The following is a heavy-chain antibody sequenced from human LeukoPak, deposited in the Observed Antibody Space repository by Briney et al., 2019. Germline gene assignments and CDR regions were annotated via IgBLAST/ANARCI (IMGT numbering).Heavy chain of an antibody. J-gene: IGHJ4*02. Sequence: PSETLSLTCTVSAASISSYYWSWIRQPPGKGLEWIGEINHSGSTNYNPSLKSRVTISVDTSKNQFSLKLSSVTAADTAVYYCARGPRIAAAGIDYWGQGTLVTVSS. V-gene: IGHV4-34*01. CDR2: INHSGST. D-gene: IGHD6-13*01. CDR3: ARGPRIAAAGIDY. CDR1: AASISSYY.